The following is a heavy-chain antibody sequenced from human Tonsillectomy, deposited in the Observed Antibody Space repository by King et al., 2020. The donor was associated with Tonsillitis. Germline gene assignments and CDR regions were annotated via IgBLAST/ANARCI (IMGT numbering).Heavy chain of an antibody. V-gene: IGHV4-59*01. CDR1: GGFISRYY. D-gene: IGHD1-26*01. CDR3: ARDLYSGSFDY. CDR2: LYYGGST. J-gene: IGHJ4*02. Sequence: QLQESGPGLVKPSETLSLTCSVSGGFISRYYWSWIRHPPGEGLELIGSLYYGGSTTYNPSLKSRVTISVDTSKNQFSLSLSSMTAADTAVYYCARDLYSGSFDYWGQGTLVTVSS.